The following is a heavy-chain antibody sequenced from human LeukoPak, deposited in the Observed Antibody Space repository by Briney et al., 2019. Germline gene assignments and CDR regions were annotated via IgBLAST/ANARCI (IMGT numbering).Heavy chain of an antibody. CDR2: IYYSGST. J-gene: IGHJ4*02. CDR1: GGSISSSSYY. V-gene: IGHV4-39*01. Sequence: SETLSLTCTVSGGSISSSSYYWGWIRQPPGKGLEWIGSIYYSGSTYYNLSLKSRDTIYVDKSKNQFSLKLSSVTAADTAVYYYARLWSTDCNGGSCPHQPNYWGQGTLVTVSS. D-gene: IGHD2-15*01. CDR3: ARLWSTDCNGGSCPHQPNY.